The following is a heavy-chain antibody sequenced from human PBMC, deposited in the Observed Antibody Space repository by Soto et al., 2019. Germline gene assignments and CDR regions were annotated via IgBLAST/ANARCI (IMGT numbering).Heavy chain of an antibody. J-gene: IGHJ6*02. Sequence: GGSLRLSCAASGFTVSSNYMSWVRQAPGKGLEWVSVIYSGGSTYYADSVKGRFTISRDNSKNTLYLQMNSLRAEDTAVYYCARVNAMAFYYYYGMDVWGQGTTVTVSS. V-gene: IGHV3-53*01. CDR3: ARVNAMAFYYYYGMDV. D-gene: IGHD5-18*01. CDR1: GFTVSSNY. CDR2: IYSGGST.